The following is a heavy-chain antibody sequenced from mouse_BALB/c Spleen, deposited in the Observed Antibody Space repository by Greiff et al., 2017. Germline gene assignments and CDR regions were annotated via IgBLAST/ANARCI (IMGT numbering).Heavy chain of an antibody. Sequence: VQGVESGAELVRPGTSVKVSCKASGYAFTNYLIEWVKQRPGQGLEWIGVINPGSGGTNYNEKFKGKATLTADKSSSIAYMQLSSLTSDDSAVYFCAREGLTRAMDYWGQGTSVTVSS. CDR2: INPGSGGT. D-gene: IGHD2-12*01. CDR3: AREGLTRAMDY. J-gene: IGHJ4*01. V-gene: IGHV1-54*01. CDR1: GYAFTNYL.